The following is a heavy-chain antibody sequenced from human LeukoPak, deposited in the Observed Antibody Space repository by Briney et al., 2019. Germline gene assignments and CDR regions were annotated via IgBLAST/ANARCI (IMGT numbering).Heavy chain of an antibody. Sequence: PSETLSLTCTVSGGSISSSSYYWGWIRQPPGKGLEWIGTIYYRGSTYYNPSLKSRVSISVDTSKNQFSLKLSSVTAADTAVYFCARLQTDYDFWSDYLDYWGQGTLVTVSS. V-gene: IGHV4-39*01. D-gene: IGHD3-3*01. CDR3: ARLQTDYDFWSDYLDY. J-gene: IGHJ4*02. CDR2: IYYRGST. CDR1: GGSISSSSYY.